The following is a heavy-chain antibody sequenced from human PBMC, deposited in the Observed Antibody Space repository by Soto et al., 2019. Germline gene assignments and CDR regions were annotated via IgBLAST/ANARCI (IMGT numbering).Heavy chain of an antibody. CDR3: ARVRRNDASDYYGMDV. CDR1: GFSFSSST. Sequence: GGSLRLSXAASGFSFSSSTVNWVRQAPGKGLEWVSYISSGSTTIYYAESVKGRFTISRDNGKNSLYLQMNSLRDEDTAVYYCARVRRNDASDYYGMDVWGQGTTVTVSS. V-gene: IGHV3-48*02. J-gene: IGHJ6*02. D-gene: IGHD1-1*01. CDR2: ISSGSTTI.